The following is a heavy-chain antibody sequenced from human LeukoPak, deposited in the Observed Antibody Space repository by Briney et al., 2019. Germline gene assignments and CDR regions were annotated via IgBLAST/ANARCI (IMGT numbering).Heavy chain of an antibody. J-gene: IGHJ4*02. V-gene: IGHV3-21*01. CDR2: ISSSSSYI. D-gene: IGHD3-10*01. Sequence: GGSLRLSCAASGFTFSSYSMNWVRQAPGKGLEWVSSISSSSSYIYYADSVKGRFTISRDNAKNSLYLQMNRLRVDDTAVYYCARGSTYYWGGFDYWGQGSLVTVSS. CDR3: ARGSTYYWGGFDY. CDR1: GFTFSSYS.